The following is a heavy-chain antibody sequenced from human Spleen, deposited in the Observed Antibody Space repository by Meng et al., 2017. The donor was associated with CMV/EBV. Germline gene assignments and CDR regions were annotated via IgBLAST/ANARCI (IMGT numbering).Heavy chain of an antibody. D-gene: IGHD6-13*01. CDR1: GYSISSGYY. CDR3: ARQIATASFWEDC. CDR2: IYHSGST. J-gene: IGHJ4*02. V-gene: IGHV4-38-2*02. Sequence: SETLSLTCTVSGYSISSGYYWGWIRQPPGKGLEWIGSIYHSGSTYYNPSLKSRVTISVHTSKSQFSLKLRSVTAADTAVYYCARQIATASFWEDCWGQGALVTVSS.